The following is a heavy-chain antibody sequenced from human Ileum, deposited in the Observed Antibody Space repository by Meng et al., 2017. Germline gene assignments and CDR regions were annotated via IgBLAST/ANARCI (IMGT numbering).Heavy chain of an antibody. CDR2: ISQESGRT. Sequence: QVQLQESGPVLGKPSGTLSLTLPVSGDSISSRDWWSWVRQPPGKGLEWIGEISQESGRTNYNPSLKSRVTISLDKSKNQFSLNLNSVTAADTAVYYCVRNEGYSLGDWGQGTLVTVSS. J-gene: IGHJ4*02. CDR3: VRNEGYSLGD. CDR1: GDSISSRDW. D-gene: IGHD2-21*01. V-gene: IGHV4-4*02.